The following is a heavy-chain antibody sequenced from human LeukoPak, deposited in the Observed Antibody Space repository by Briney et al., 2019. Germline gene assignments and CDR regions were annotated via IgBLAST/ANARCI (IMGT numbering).Heavy chain of an antibody. CDR1: GFTFDDYA. V-gene: IGHV3-9*01. Sequence: PGGSLRLSCAASGFTFDDYAMHWVRQAPGKGLEWVSGISWNSGSIGYADSVKGRFTISRDNAKNSLYLQMNSLRAEDTAVYYCAKGGSSGYYYSMGFDYWGQGTLVTVSS. CDR2: ISWNSGSI. D-gene: IGHD3-22*01. CDR3: AKGGSSGYYYSMGFDY. J-gene: IGHJ4*02.